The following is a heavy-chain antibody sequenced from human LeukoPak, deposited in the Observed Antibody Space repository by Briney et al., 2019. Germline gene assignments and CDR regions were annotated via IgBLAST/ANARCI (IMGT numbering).Heavy chain of an antibody. CDR2: IIPVVGIL. J-gene: IGHJ6*02. CDR1: GGTFTSYG. CDR3: ARGGSYCFYNGMDV. Sequence: GASVKVSCKASGGTFTSYGINWVRQAPGVGLEWMARIIPVVGILNYAQKFQGRVTITADNSTSIAYMELSSLTSDDTAVYYCARGGSYCFYNGMDVWGQGTTVTLSS. V-gene: IGHV1-69*04. D-gene: IGHD1-26*01.